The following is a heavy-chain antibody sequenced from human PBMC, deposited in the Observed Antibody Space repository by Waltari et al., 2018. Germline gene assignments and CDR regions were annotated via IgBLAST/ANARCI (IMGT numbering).Heavy chain of an antibody. CDR1: GFTFSSYS. CDR2: ISSSSSTI. Sequence: EVQLVESGGGLVQPGGSLRLSCAASGFTFSSYSMNWVSQAPGKGLEWVSCISSSSSTIYYADSVKGRFTISRDNAKNSLYLQMNSLRAEDTAVYYCARDWGIAAALDYWGQGTLVTVSS. V-gene: IGHV3-48*01. D-gene: IGHD6-13*01. CDR3: ARDWGIAAALDY. J-gene: IGHJ4*02.